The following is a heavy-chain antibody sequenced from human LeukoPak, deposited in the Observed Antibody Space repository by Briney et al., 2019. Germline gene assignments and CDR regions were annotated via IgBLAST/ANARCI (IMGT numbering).Heavy chain of an antibody. CDR1: GFTFSSYW. D-gene: IGHD2-2*01. CDR3: AKAQDIVVVPAVNFDY. Sequence: GGSLRLSCAASGFTFSSYWMSWVRQAPGKGLEWVSAISGSGGSTYYADSVKGRFTISRDNSKNTLYLQMNSLRAEDTAVYYCAKAQDIVVVPAVNFDYWGQGTLVTVSS. V-gene: IGHV3-23*01. J-gene: IGHJ4*02. CDR2: ISGSGGST.